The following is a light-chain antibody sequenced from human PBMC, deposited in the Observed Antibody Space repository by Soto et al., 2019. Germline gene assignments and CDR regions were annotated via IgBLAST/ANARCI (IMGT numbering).Light chain of an antibody. J-gene: IGLJ2*01. CDR2: DDS. Sequence: SSELSQPPSVSVAPGQTASITCGGTNIGSKSVHWYQQKPGQAPVLVVYDDSDRPSGIPERFSGSNSGNTATLTISRVEAGDEADFYCQVWDVSSAHVVFGGGTKLTVL. CDR1: NIGSKS. CDR3: QVWDVSSAHVV. V-gene: IGLV3-21*02.